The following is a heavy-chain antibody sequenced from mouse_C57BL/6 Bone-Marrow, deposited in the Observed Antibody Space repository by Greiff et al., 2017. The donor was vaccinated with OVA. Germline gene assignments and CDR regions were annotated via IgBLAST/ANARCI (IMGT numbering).Heavy chain of an antibody. CDR1: GFTFSDFY. CDR3: ARDESNPYYAMDY. Sequence: EVKVVESGGGLVQSGRSLRLSCATSGFTFSDFYMEWVRQAPGKGLEWIAASRNKANDYTTEYSASVKGRFIVSRDTSQSILYLQMNALRAEDTAIYYWARDESNPYYAMDYWGQGTSVTVSS. V-gene: IGHV7-1*01. J-gene: IGHJ4*01. D-gene: IGHD2-5*01. CDR2: SRNKANDYTT.